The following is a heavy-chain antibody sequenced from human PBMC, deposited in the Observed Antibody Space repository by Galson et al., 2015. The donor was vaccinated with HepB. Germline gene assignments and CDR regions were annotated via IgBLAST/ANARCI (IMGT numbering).Heavy chain of an antibody. J-gene: IGHJ5*02. CDR2: ISYDGSNK. CDR3: ARELRDPYGDYENWFDP. Sequence: SLRLSCAASGFTFSSYAMHWVRQAPGKGLEWVAVISYDGSNKYYADSVKGRFTISRDNSKNTLYLQMNSLRAEDTAVYYCARELRDPYGDYENWFDPWGQGTLVTVSS. V-gene: IGHV3-30-3*01. CDR1: GFTFSSYA. D-gene: IGHD4-17*01.